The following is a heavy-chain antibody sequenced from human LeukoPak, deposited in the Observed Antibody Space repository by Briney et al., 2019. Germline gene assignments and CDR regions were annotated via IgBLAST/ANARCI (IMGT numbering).Heavy chain of an antibody. CDR3: ASGPYVQPYCSSTSCYTLYYYYMDV. V-gene: IGHV3-21*01. CDR1: GFTFSSYS. CDR2: ISSSSSYI. J-gene: IGHJ6*03. Sequence: PGGSLRLSCAASGFTFSSYSMNWVRQAPGKGLEWVSSISSSSSYIYYADSVKGRFTISRDNAKNSLYLQMNSLRAEDTAVYYCASGPYVQPYCSSTSCYTLYYYYMDVWGKGTTVTVSS. D-gene: IGHD2-2*02.